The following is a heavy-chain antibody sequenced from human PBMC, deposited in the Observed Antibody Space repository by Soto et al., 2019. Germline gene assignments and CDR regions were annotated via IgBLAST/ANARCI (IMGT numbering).Heavy chain of an antibody. J-gene: IGHJ6*03. CDR2: ISYDGSAK. Sequence: QVQLVESGGGVVQPGKSLRLSCAASGFTFTRHGMHWVRQAPGKGLEWVAFISYDGSAKYYVDSVKGRFTLSRDNSRNMLYVQMHSLRAEDTALDYCAKDSGVVSSSSSALRNNYYYMDVWGKGTTVTVSS. D-gene: IGHD6-6*01. CDR1: GFTFTRHG. V-gene: IGHV3-30*18. CDR3: AKDSGVVSSSSSALRNNYYYMDV.